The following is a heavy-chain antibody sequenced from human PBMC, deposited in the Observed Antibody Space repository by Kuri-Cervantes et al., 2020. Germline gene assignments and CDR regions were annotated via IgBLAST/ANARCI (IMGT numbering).Heavy chain of an antibody. V-gene: IGHV1-69*13. CDR2: IIPIFGTA. CDR3: ARDGIAAAGGWYFDL. CDR1: GYTFTSYA. J-gene: IGHJ2*01. D-gene: IGHD6-13*01. Sequence: SVKVSCKASGYTFTSYAMNWVRQAPGQGLEWMGGIIPIFGTANYAQKFQGRVTITADESTSTAYMELSSLRSEDTAVYYCARDGIAAAGGWYFDLWGRGTLVTVSS.